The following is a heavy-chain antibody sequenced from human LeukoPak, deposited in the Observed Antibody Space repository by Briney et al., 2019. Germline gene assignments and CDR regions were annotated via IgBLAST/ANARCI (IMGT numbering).Heavy chain of an antibody. J-gene: IGHJ4*02. CDR2: MSPRNGNT. CDR1: GYTFTSLD. CDR3: ARGVDAGVDY. D-gene: IGHD2-8*01. V-gene: IGHV1-8*01. Sequence: ASVTVSCKASGYTFTSLDINWMRQTPGQGLEWLGWMSPRNGNTGYAQEFQGRVTMTGDTSKTTAYLELSSLTSDDTAIYYCARGVDAGVDYWGQGTLMTASS.